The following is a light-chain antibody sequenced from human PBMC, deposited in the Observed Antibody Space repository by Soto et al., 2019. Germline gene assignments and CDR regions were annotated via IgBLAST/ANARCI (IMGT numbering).Light chain of an antibody. CDR1: QSISSW. J-gene: IGKJ3*01. Sequence: DIQLTQSPSTLSATAGDRVTIPCRASQSISSWLAWYQHKPGKAPKLLIYDASNLDSGVPSRFSGSGSGTEFSLTISNLQPDDCATDYCQQYENYWTFGPGTKVDIK. CDR3: QQYENYWT. V-gene: IGKV1-5*01. CDR2: DAS.